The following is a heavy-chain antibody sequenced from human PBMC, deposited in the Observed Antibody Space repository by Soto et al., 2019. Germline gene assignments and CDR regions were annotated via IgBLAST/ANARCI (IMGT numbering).Heavy chain of an antibody. D-gene: IGHD5-12*01. CDR3: XXXXXXXVAILYIYPLDGREPLSDVDV. J-gene: IGHJ6*02. CDR1: GFTFSYYP. CDR2: ISFDGSNK. Sequence: QMQLVESGGGAVQPGRSLRLSCAASGFTFSYYPMHWVRQAPGKGLEWVAVISFDGSNKYYADSVKGRFTISRDNSKNXXXXXXXXXXXXXXXXXXXXXXXXXXVAILYIYPLDGREPLSDVDVWGQGTTVTVSS. V-gene: IGHV3-30*04.